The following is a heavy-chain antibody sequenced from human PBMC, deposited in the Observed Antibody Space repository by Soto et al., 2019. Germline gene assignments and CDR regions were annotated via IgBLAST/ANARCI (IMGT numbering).Heavy chain of an antibody. CDR3: ARHSRGYSYGYNFDY. CDR1: GYSISSGSY. CDR2: IYYSGST. Sequence: SETLSLTCTVSGYSISSGSYWGWIRQPPGKGLEWIGSIYYSGSTYYNPSLKSRVTISVDTSKNQFSLKLSSVTAADTAVYYCARHSRGYSYGYNFDYWGQGTLVTVSS. V-gene: IGHV4-38-2*02. D-gene: IGHD5-18*01. J-gene: IGHJ4*02.